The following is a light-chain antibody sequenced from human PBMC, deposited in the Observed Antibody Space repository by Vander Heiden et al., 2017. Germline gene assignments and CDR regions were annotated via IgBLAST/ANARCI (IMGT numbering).Light chain of an antibody. V-gene: IGLV4-69*01. J-gene: IGLJ2*01. CDR2: LTADGSH. Sequence: QLVLTQSPSASASLGASVNLTCTLSSGHSHYAIASHQQQPDKGHRYLMELTADGSHTKGDGVPDRFSGSSSGAERYLTISSLQSEDEADYYCQTWGTGIVLFGGGTKLTVL. CDR3: QTWGTGIVL. CDR1: SGHSHYA.